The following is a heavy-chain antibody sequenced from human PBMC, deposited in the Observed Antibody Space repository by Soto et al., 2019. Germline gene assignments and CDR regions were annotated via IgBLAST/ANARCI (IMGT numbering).Heavy chain of an antibody. CDR3: ARVPTALIAAAQT. Sequence: PSETLSLTCTVSGGSVSSGSYYWSWIRQPPGKGLEWIGYIYYSGSTNYNPSLKSRVTISVDTSKNQFSLKLSSVTAADTAVYYCARVPTALIAAAQTWGQRTMVTVSS. V-gene: IGHV4-61*01. CDR1: GGSVSSGSYY. D-gene: IGHD6-13*01. J-gene: IGHJ3*01. CDR2: IYYSGST.